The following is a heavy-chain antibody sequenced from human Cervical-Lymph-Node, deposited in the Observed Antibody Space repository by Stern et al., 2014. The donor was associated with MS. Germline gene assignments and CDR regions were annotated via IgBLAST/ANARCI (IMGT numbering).Heavy chain of an antibody. Sequence: VQLVESGADVKKPGASVKVSCKASGYTFTAYNMHWLRQAPGQALQWMGRLNPKRGVTHYAQTFQDRLTMTRDTSISTAFMELSRLRSNDTAMYYCATRRGCSGGSCSSRSLDYWGQGTLVTVSS. J-gene: IGHJ4*02. V-gene: IGHV1-2*06. CDR1: GYTFTAYN. CDR2: LNPKRGVT. D-gene: IGHD2-15*01. CDR3: ATRRGCSGGSCSSRSLDY.